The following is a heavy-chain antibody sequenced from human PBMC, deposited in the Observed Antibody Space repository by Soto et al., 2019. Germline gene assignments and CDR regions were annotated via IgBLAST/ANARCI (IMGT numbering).Heavy chain of an antibody. CDR3: ARVHIEWLVPQPLEANDAFDI. V-gene: IGHV3-21*01. Sequence: GGSLRLSCAASGFTFSSYSMNWVRQAPGKGLEWVSSISSSSSYIYYADSVKGRFTISRDNAKNSLYLQMNSLRAEDTAVYYCARVHIEWLVPQPLEANDAFDIWGQGTMVTVSS. D-gene: IGHD3-3*01. CDR1: GFTFSSYS. CDR2: ISSSSSYI. J-gene: IGHJ3*02.